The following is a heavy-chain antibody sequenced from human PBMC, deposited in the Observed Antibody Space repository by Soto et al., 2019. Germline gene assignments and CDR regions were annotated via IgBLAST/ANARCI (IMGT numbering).Heavy chain of an antibody. CDR1: GFSLSTSGVG. V-gene: IGHV2-5*02. D-gene: IGHD3-10*01. Sequence: SGPTLVNPTQTLTLTYTFSGFSLSTSGVGVGWIRQPPGKALEWLALIYWDDDKRYSPSLKSRLTITKDTSKNQVVLTMTNMDPVDTATYYCAHRSITMVRGGGDYNWFDPWGQGTLVTVSS. J-gene: IGHJ5*02. CDR2: IYWDDDK. CDR3: AHRSITMVRGGGDYNWFDP.